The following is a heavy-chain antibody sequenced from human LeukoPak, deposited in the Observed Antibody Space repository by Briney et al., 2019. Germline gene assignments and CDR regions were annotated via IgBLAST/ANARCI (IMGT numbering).Heavy chain of an antibody. CDR3: ARGSGRIAANFDY. V-gene: IGHV1-18*01. CDR2: ISTYNGNP. Sequence: GASVKVSCKASGYTFTTYGISWVRQAPGQGLEWMGWISTYNGNPTYVQNLQGRVTMTTDTSTSTAYMELRSLRSDDKAVYYCARGSGRIAANFDYWGQGTLVTVSS. CDR1: GYTFTTYG. J-gene: IGHJ4*02. D-gene: IGHD6-13*01.